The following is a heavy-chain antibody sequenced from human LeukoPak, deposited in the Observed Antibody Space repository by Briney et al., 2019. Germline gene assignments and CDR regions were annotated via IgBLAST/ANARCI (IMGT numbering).Heavy chain of an antibody. V-gene: IGHV4-30-4*01. D-gene: IGHD2/OR15-2a*01. CDR2: IYYSGST. J-gene: IGHJ4*02. Sequence: PSETLSLTCTVSGGSLSSGDYYWSWIRQPPGKGLEWLGYIYYSGSTYYNPSLKSRVTISVDTSKNQFSLKLSSVTAADTAVYYCARDFRKPAGLLYFDYWGQGTLVTVSS. CDR1: GGSLSSGDYY. CDR3: ARDFRKPAGLLYFDY.